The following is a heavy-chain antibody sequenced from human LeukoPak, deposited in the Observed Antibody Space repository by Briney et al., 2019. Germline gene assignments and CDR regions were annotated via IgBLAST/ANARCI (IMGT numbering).Heavy chain of an antibody. D-gene: IGHD4-17*01. CDR3: ATNTVTPTYWYFDL. Sequence: PSETLSLTCTVSGGSISSYYWSWIRQPPGKGLEWIGYIYYSGSTNYNPSLKSRVTISVDTSKNQFSLKLSSVTAADTAVYYCATNTVTPTYWYFDLWGRGTLVTVSS. V-gene: IGHV4-59*01. CDR2: IYYSGST. CDR1: GGSISSYY. J-gene: IGHJ2*01.